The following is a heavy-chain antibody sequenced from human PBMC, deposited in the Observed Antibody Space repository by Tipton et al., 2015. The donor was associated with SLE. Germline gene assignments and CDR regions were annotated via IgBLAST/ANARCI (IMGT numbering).Heavy chain of an antibody. D-gene: IGHD1-26*01. CDR2: IYSGGST. Sequence: SLRLSCAASGFTFSSYAMSWVRQAPGKGLEWVSVIYSGGSTYYADSVKGRFTISRDNSKNTLYLQMNSLRAEDTAVYYCARDRGVVGAANGAFDIWGQGTMVTVSS. CDR1: GFTFSSYA. V-gene: IGHV3-66*02. J-gene: IGHJ3*02. CDR3: ARDRGVVGAANGAFDI.